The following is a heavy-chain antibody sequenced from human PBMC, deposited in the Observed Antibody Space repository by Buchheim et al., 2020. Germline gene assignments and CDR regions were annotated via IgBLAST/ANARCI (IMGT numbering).Heavy chain of an antibody. J-gene: IGHJ4*02. Sequence: EVQLLESGGGLVQPGGSLRLSCAASGFTFSSYAMSWVRQAPGKGLEWVSAIIGSGGSTYYADSVKGRFTISRDNSKNTLYLQMNSLRAEDTAVYYCAKDRWGTYDSSGYYFGVPDYWGQGTL. CDR3: AKDRWGTYDSSGYYFGVPDY. D-gene: IGHD3-22*01. CDR2: IIGSGGST. CDR1: GFTFSSYA. V-gene: IGHV3-23*01.